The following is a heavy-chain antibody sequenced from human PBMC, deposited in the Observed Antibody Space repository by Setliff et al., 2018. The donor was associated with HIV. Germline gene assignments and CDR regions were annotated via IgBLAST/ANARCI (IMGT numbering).Heavy chain of an antibody. CDR2: ISAYNGNT. D-gene: IGHD3-22*01. V-gene: IGHV1-18*01. J-gene: IGHJ5*02. Sequence: GASVKVSCKASGYTFTSYGISWVRQAPGQGLEWMGWISAYNGNTKYAQKFQGRVTITADESTSTAYMELSSLRSEDTAVYYCAREDNDGYYYDSSGFRWFDPWGQGTLVTVSS. CDR1: GYTFTSYG. CDR3: AREDNDGYYYDSSGFRWFDP.